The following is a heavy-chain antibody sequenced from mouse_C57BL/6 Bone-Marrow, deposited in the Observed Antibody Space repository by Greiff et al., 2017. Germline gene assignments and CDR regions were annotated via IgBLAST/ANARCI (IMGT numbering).Heavy chain of an antibody. CDR2: IYPGSGST. V-gene: IGHV1-55*01. Sequence: VQLQQPGAELVKPGASVKMSCKASGYTFTSYWLTWVKQRPGQGLEWIGDIYPGSGSTNYNEKFKSKATLTVDTSSSTAYMQLSSLTAEDSAVYYFARPFYSNYWYFDDWGTGTTVTVAS. CDR1: GYTFTSYW. D-gene: IGHD2-5*01. J-gene: IGHJ1*03. CDR3: ARPFYSNYWYFDD.